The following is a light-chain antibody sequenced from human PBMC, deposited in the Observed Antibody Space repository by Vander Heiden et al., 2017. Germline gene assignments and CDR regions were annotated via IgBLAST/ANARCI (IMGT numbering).Light chain of an antibody. CDR1: SPNIRARHD. Sequence: QSLLTQPPSVSAAPGQRVPIPCPGTSPNIRARHDVHWYQQLPGTAPKLLIYGNSNRPSGVPDRFSGSKSGTSASLAITGLQAEDEADYYCQSYDSSLSGSVFGGGTKLTVL. CDR3: QSYDSSLSGSV. V-gene: IGLV1-40*01. J-gene: IGLJ3*02. CDR2: GNS.